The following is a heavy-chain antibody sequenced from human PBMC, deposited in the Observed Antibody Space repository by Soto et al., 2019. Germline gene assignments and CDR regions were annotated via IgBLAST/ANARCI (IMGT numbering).Heavy chain of an antibody. CDR2: IFYTGST. CDR3: AREPLKWYGMDV. J-gene: IGHJ6*02. Sequence: SETLSLTCTVSGGSISSGDYYWSWIRQSPGTGLEWIGYIFYTGSTYYNPSLRSRLAISVDTSKNQFSLKLSSVTAADAAVYYCAREPLKWYGMDVWGQGTTVTVSS. CDR1: GGSISSGDYY. V-gene: IGHV4-30-4*01. D-gene: IGHD1-26*01.